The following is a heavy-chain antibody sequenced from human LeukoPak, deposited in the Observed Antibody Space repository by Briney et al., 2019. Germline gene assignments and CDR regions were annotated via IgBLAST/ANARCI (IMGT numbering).Heavy chain of an antibody. V-gene: IGHV4-34*01. D-gene: IGHD1-26*01. J-gene: IGHJ6*03. CDR3: ARHHSGSYFGYYYYYYMDV. Sequence: NPSETLSLTCAVYGGSFSGYYWSWIRQPPGKGLEWIGEIKHSGITNYNPSLKRRVTISVDTSKNQLSLHLVAVPAADTAVYYCARHHSGSYFGYYYYYYMDVWGKGTTVTISS. CDR1: GGSFSGYY. CDR2: IKHSGIT.